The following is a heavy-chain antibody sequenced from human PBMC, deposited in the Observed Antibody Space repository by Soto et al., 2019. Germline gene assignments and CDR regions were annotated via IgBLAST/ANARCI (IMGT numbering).Heavy chain of an antibody. Sequence: PGGSLRLSCAASGFSFSNAWMSWVRQAPGKGLEWVGRIKSKTDGERNDYAAPVKGRFTISRDDSKSTVYLQMNSLEPEDTAIYYCITDYLWVDHDFRRGRLALWGQGTLVPGSS. D-gene: IGHD3-3*01. J-gene: IGHJ1*01. CDR1: GFSFSNAW. CDR3: ITDYLWVDHDFRRGRLAL. CDR2: IKSKTDGERN. V-gene: IGHV3-15*01.